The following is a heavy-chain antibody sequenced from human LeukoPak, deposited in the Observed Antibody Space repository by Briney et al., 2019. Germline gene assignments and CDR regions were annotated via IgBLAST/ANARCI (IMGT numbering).Heavy chain of an antibody. Sequence: SETLSLTCTVSGGAISPYYWSWIRQPPGKGLEWIGYISYSGSTKSNPSLKSRVTISVDASKSQLYLKLTSVAGADTAVYYCAREGSGSFPDAFEIWGQGTMVTVSS. CDR2: ISYSGST. D-gene: IGHD3-10*01. V-gene: IGHV4-59*01. CDR3: AREGSGSFPDAFEI. J-gene: IGHJ3*02. CDR1: GGAISPYY.